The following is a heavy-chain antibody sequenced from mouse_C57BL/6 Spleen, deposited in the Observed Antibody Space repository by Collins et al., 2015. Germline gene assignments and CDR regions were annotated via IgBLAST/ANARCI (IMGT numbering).Heavy chain of an antibody. CDR3: ARSPHWYYYIMDY. Sequence: QVQLQQSDAELVKPGASVKISCKVSGYTFTDHTIHWMKQRPEQGLEWIGCTYPRDGSTKYNEKFKVKATLTADKSSSTAYMQLNSLTSEDSAVYFCARSPHWYYYIMDYWGQGTSVTVSS. D-gene: IGHD4-1*01. CDR2: TYPRDGST. V-gene: IGHV1-78*01. CDR1: GYTFTDHT. J-gene: IGHJ4*01.